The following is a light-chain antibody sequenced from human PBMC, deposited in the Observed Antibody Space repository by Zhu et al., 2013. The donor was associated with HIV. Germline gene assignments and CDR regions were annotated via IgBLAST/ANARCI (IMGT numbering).Light chain of an antibody. Sequence: DIQMTQSPSSLSASVGDRVTITCQASQDIRNNLNWYQQKPGKAPKLLIYDASNLERGVPSRFSGRRSGTEFTLTISSLQLEDFATYYCQQSFRMPVTFGGGTKVEIK. V-gene: IGKV1-39*01. CDR3: QQSFRMPVT. J-gene: IGKJ4*01. CDR1: QDIRNN. CDR2: DAS.